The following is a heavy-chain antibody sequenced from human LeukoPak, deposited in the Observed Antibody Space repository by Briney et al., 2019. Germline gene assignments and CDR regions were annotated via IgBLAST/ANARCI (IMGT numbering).Heavy chain of an antibody. D-gene: IGHD3-22*01. CDR2: IYYSGST. CDR3: ARDPTGRSGYYYGIDY. Sequence: PSETLSLTCTVSGGSISSYYWSWIRQPPGKGLEWIGYIYYSGSTNYNPSLKSRVTISVDTSKNQFSLKLSSVTAADTAVYYCARDPTGRSGYYYGIDYWGQGTLVTVSS. V-gene: IGHV4-59*01. CDR1: GGSISSYY. J-gene: IGHJ4*02.